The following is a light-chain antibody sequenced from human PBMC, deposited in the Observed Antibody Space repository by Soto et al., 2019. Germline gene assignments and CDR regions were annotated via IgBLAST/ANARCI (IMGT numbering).Light chain of an antibody. V-gene: IGKV3D-20*01. CDR2: DAS. CDR3: QQYGSSPFT. J-gene: IGKJ2*01. Sequence: EIVLTQSPATLSLSPGERATLSCGASQSVRSTYLAWYQQKPGLAPRLLIYDASSRATGIPDRVSGSGSGTDVALTISRREPEDFVVYYCQQYGSSPFTFGQGTKLEIK. CDR1: QSVRSTY.